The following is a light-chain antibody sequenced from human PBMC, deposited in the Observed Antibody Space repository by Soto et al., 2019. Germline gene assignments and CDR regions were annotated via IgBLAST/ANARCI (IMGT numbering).Light chain of an antibody. CDR3: QQRSNWPTT. Sequence: EIGRTPRPSTPSLSPGYRDTLSCRASQSVSSNLAWYQQKPGQAPRLLIYGASTRATGIPARFSGSGSGTEFTLTISSLEPEDFAVYYCQQRSNWPTTFGQGTRLEVK. CDR1: QSVSSN. V-gene: IGKV3-11*01. J-gene: IGKJ5*01. CDR2: GAS.